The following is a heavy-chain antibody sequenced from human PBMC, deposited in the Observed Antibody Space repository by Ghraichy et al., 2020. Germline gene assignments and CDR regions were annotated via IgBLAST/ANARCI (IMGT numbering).Heavy chain of an antibody. Sequence: GGSLRLSCAVSGFNWMHWVRQAPGKGLVWVSRIKSDGSSASYADSVKGRFTISRDNAKNTLYLQMNSLRAEDTAVYYCTGSRYDSSGYRVYYFDYWGQGALVTVSS. CDR3: TGSRYDSSGYRVYYFDY. J-gene: IGHJ4*02. CDR1: GFNW. D-gene: IGHD3-22*01. V-gene: IGHV3-74*01. CDR2: IKSDGSSA.